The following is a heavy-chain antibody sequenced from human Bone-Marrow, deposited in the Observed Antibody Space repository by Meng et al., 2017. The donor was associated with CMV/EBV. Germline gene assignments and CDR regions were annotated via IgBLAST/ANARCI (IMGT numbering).Heavy chain of an antibody. Sequence: GSLRLSCTVSGGSISSYYWSWIRQPPGKGLEWIGYIHYSGNTDYNPSLESRVTISVDTSKNQFSLKLSSVTAADTAVYYCARSGTYYYDSSGPGGLDYWGQGTLVTVSS. CDR3: ARSGTYYYDSSGPGGLDY. V-gene: IGHV4-59*08. CDR1: GGSISSYY. D-gene: IGHD3-22*01. J-gene: IGHJ4*02. CDR2: IHYSGNT.